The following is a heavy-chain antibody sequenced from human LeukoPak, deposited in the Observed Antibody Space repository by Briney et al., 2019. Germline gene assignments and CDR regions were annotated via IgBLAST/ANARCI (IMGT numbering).Heavy chain of an antibody. CDR3: ARGVEMATIIDY. Sequence: SETLSLTCAVSGVSISSGGYSWSWIRQPPGKGLEWIVYIYHSGSTYYNPSLKSRVTISVDRSKNQFSLKLSSVTAADTAVYYCARGVEMATIIDYWGQGTLVTVSS. V-gene: IGHV4-30-2*01. D-gene: IGHD5-24*01. CDR1: GVSISSGGYS. CDR2: IYHSGST. J-gene: IGHJ4*02.